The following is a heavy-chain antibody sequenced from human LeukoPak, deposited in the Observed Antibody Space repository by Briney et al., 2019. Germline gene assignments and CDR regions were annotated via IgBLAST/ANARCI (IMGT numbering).Heavy chain of an antibody. Sequence: AGGSLRLSCAASGFTFSNAWMSWVRQAPGKGLEWVGRIKSKTDGGTTDYAAPVKGRFTISRDDSKNTLYLQMNSLKTEDTAVYYCARGGPYGGNSAFDYWGQGTLVTVSS. V-gene: IGHV3-15*01. CDR2: IKSKTDGGTT. J-gene: IGHJ4*02. D-gene: IGHD4-23*01. CDR3: ARGGPYGGNSAFDY. CDR1: GFTFSNAW.